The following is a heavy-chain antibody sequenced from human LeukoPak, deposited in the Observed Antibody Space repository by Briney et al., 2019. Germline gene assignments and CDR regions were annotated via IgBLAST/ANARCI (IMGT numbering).Heavy chain of an antibody. CDR1: GFTFSGYN. CDR3: ARPSINDYGGDFDY. D-gene: IGHD4-23*01. J-gene: IGHJ4*02. CDR2: ISSDSTTYT. Sequence: GGSLRLSCVASGFTFSGYNMNWVRQAPGKGLEWVSSISSDSTTYTYYAASVKGRFTISRDNAKNSLYLQMNSLRAEDTAVYYCARPSINDYGGDFDYGGQGTLLTVSS. V-gene: IGHV3-21*01.